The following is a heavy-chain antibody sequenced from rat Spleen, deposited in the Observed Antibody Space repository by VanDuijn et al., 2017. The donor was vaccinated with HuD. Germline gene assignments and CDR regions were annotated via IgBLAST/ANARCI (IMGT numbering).Heavy chain of an antibody. V-gene: IGHV5S13*01. Sequence: EVQLVESGGGVVQPGRSLKLSCAASGFTFSNYYMAWVRQAPTKGLEWVASISPSGGNAYFPDSVKDRFTISRDNAKNIQYLQMDSLRSEDTATYYYAAAYYSAYTQSKSPFNWFTYWGLGTLVTVSS. D-gene: IGHD3-8*01. CDR1: GFTFSNYY. J-gene: IGHJ3*01. CDR2: ISPSGGNA. CDR3: AAAYYSAYTQSKSPFNWFTY.